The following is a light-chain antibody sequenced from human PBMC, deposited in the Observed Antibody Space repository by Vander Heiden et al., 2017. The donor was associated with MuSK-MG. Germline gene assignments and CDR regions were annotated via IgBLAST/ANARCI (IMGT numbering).Light chain of an antibody. CDR1: SRDVGGYDS. Sequence: QPALTQPASVSGSPGQSITISCTGTSRDVGGYDSVSWYQQHPGKPPKLIFYDVTNRPSGVSNRFSGSKSGNTASLTISGLQAEDEADYYCSSYTGRGAYVLFGGGTKLTVL. V-gene: IGLV2-14*03. CDR2: DVT. J-gene: IGLJ2*01. CDR3: SSYTGRGAYVL.